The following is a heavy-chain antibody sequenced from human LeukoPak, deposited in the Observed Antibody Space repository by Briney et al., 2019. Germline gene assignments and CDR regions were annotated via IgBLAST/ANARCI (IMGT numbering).Heavy chain of an antibody. J-gene: IGHJ4*02. D-gene: IGHD2/OR15-2a*01. Sequence: PSETLSLTCTVSGYSISSGYYWGWIRQPPGKGLERIGNIFHSGSTYYNPSLKNRVIMSLDTSKNQFSLRLNSVTAADTAVYYCARVRGSTFYIHYWGRGTLVTVSS. CDR3: ARVRGSTFYIHY. CDR1: GYSISSGYY. V-gene: IGHV4-38-2*02. CDR2: IFHSGST.